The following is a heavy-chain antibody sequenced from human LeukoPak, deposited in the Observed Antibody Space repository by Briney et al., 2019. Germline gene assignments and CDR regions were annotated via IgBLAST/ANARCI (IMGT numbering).Heavy chain of an antibody. CDR3: AREDKEGYYYDSSGYNY. V-gene: IGHV4-34*01. Sequence: PSETPSLTCAVYGGSFSGDFWSWIRQSPGKGLEWIGEINHGGSTTYNPSLQSRVTMSVDTSKNQFSLKLSSVTAADTAVYYCAREDKEGYYYDSSGYNYWGQGTLVTVSS. J-gene: IGHJ4*02. D-gene: IGHD3-22*01. CDR2: INHGGST. CDR1: GGSFSGDF.